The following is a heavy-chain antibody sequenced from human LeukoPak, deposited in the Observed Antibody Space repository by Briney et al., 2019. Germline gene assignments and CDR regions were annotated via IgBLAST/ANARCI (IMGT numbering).Heavy chain of an antibody. Sequence: SETLSLTCTVSGVSISSHYWSWIRQSPGKGLEWIGYIFNRGSTNYSPSLKSRVTMSVDASKNQFSLKLSSVTAADTAVYYCARDTAIFEYWDQGTLVSVSS. CDR3: ARDTAIFEY. J-gene: IGHJ4*02. CDR1: GVSISSHY. CDR2: IFNRGST. V-gene: IGHV4-59*11. D-gene: IGHD5-18*01.